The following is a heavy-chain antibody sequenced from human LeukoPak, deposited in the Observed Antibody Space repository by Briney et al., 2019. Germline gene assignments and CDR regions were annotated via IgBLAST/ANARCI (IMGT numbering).Heavy chain of an antibody. Sequence: ASVKVSCKASGYTFTSYGISWVRQAPGQGREWMGWISAYNGNTNYAQKLQGRVTMTTDTSTSTAYMELRSLRSDDTAVYYCARVATYYGSGSYYPISFDYWGQGTLVTVSS. V-gene: IGHV1-18*01. CDR2: ISAYNGNT. CDR3: ARVATYYGSGSYYPISFDY. CDR1: GYTFTSYG. D-gene: IGHD3-10*01. J-gene: IGHJ4*02.